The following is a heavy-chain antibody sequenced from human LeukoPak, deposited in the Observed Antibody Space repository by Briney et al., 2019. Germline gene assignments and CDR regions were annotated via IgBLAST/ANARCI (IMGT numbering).Heavy chain of an antibody. Sequence: PSETLSLTCAVSGGSISSGGYSWSWIWQPPGKGLEWIGYIYHSGSTYYNSSLKSRVTISVDRSKNQFSLKLSSVTAADTAVYYCARGGNWFDPWGQGTLVTVSS. CDR1: GGSISSGGYS. J-gene: IGHJ5*02. CDR2: IYHSGST. V-gene: IGHV4-30-2*01. CDR3: ARGGNWFDP.